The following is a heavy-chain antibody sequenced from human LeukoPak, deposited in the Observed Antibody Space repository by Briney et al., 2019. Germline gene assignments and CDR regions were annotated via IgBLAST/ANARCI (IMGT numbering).Heavy chain of an antibody. CDR3: ARSKDIVVVPAAIRPANYYYYMDV. CDR1: GGTFSSYA. J-gene: IGHJ6*03. CDR2: IIPIFGTA. D-gene: IGHD2-2*02. Sequence: SVKVSCKASGGTFSSYAISWVRQAPGQGLEWMGGIIPIFGTANYAQKFQGRVTITTDESTSTAYMELSSLRSEDTAVYYCARSKDIVVVPAAIRPANYYYYMDVWGKGTTVTVSS. V-gene: IGHV1-69*05.